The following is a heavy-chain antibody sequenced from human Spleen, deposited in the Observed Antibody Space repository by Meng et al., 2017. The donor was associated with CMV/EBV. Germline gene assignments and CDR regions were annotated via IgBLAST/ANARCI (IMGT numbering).Heavy chain of an antibody. Sequence: GGSLRLSCAVSGFPFDSFAMTWVRQAPGKGLEWVSSISSSSSYIYYADSVKGRFTISRDNAKNSLYLQMNSLRAEDTAVYYCARTGHRLGRFAMIVRPAGDKQVDYWGQGTLVTVSS. V-gene: IGHV3-21*01. J-gene: IGHJ4*02. D-gene: IGHD3-22*01. CDR2: ISSSSSYI. CDR3: ARTGHRLGRFAMIVRPAGDKQVDY. CDR1: GFPFDSFA.